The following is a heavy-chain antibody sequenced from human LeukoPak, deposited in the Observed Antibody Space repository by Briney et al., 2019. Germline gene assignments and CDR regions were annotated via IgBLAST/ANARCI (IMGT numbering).Heavy chain of an antibody. CDR1: GYTFTSYG. D-gene: IGHD1-1*01. CDR3: AARTPTTGTPYYYYYGMDV. CDR2: ISAYNGHT. J-gene: IGHJ6*02. Sequence: ASVKVSCKASGYTFTSYGFSWVRQAPGQGLEWMGWISAYNGHTNYAQRFQGRVTMTTDTSTTTAYMELRSLRSDDTAVYYCAARTPTTGTPYYYYYGMDVWGQGTTVTVSS. V-gene: IGHV1-18*01.